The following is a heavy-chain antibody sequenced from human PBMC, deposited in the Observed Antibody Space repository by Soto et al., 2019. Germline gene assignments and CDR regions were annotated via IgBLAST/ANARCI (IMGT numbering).Heavy chain of an antibody. Sequence: GGSLRLSCAASGFTFSSYGMHWVRQAPGKGLEWVAVISYDGSNKYYADSVKGRFTISRDNSKNTLYLQMNSLRAEDTAVYYCASRRRLYGDYSFDYWGQGTLVTVSS. CDR2: ISYDGSNK. V-gene: IGHV3-30*03. CDR3: ASRRRLYGDYSFDY. CDR1: GFTFSSYG. J-gene: IGHJ4*02. D-gene: IGHD4-17*01.